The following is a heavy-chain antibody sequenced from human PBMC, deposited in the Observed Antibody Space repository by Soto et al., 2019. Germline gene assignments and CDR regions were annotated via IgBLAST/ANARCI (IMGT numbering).Heavy chain of an antibody. Sequence: QVQLVESGGGVVQPGRSLRLSCAASGFTYSTYTMNWVRQAPGKGLEWVAFISNDGNNKFYADSVKGRFTISRDSAKHTIYLQMNSLRPGDTAMYYCACAGVYETEYNGNYGNDFDYWGQGALVTVSS. D-gene: IGHD1-7*01. CDR1: GFTYSTYT. V-gene: IGHV3-30-3*01. CDR2: ISNDGNNK. J-gene: IGHJ4*02. CDR3: ACAGVYETEYNGNYGNDFDY.